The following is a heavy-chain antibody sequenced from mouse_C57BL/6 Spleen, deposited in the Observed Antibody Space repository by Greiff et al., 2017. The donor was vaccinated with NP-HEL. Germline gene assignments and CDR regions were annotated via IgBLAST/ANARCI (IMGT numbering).Heavy chain of an antibody. D-gene: IGHD1-1*02. V-gene: IGHV1-80*01. Sequence: QVQLQQSGAELVKPGASVKISCKASGYAFSSYWMNWVKQRPGKGLEWIGQIYPGDGDTNYNGKFKGKATLTADKSSSTAYMQLSSLTSEDSAVYFCARRGYYGSWFAYWGQGTLVTVSA. CDR3: ARRGYYGSWFAY. J-gene: IGHJ3*01. CDR1: GYAFSSYW. CDR2: IYPGDGDT.